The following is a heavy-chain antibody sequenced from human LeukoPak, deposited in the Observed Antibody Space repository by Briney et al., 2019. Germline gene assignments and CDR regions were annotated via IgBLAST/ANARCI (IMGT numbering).Heavy chain of an antibody. V-gene: IGHV6-1*01. CDR3: ARGAYGSVTYFFEY. CDR2: TYYRSKWYN. CDR1: GDSVSSNGAA. J-gene: IGHJ4*02. D-gene: IGHD3-10*01. Sequence: SQTPSLTCAISGDSVSSNGAAWNWLRQSPSRGLEWLGRTYYRSKWYNDYAVSVKSRITINPDTSKNQFSLQLNSVTPEDTAVYYCARGAYGSVTYFFEYWGQGTLVTVSS.